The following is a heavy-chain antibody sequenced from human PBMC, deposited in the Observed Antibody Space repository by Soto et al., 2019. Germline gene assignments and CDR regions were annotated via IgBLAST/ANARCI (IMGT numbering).Heavy chain of an antibody. CDR2: ISSSSSYI. CDR3: VRAWNAYSYGYYY. V-gene: IGHV3-21*01. Sequence: PGGARRLSCSSSGFTFGDDAMHWFRQAPGKGLEWVSSISSSSSYIYYADSVKGRFTISRDNAKNSLYLQMNSLTDADTAVYYCVRAWNAYSYGYYYWGPGTLVTVSS. D-gene: IGHD5-18*01. CDR1: GFTFGDDA. J-gene: IGHJ4*02.